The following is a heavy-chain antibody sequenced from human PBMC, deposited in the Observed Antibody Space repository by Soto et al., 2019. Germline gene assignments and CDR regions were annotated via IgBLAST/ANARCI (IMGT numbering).Heavy chain of an antibody. CDR2: ISGSGIST. CDR1: GFTFSSYA. V-gene: IGHV3-23*01. D-gene: IGHD6-19*01. Sequence: EVPLLESGGGLVQPEGSLRLSCAASGFTFSSYAMSWVRQAPGKGLEWVSAISGSGISTYYADSVKGRFTISRDNSKNTLYLQMNSLRAEDTAVYYCAKEGEHSSGWANFDYWGQGTLVTVSS. CDR3: AKEGEHSSGWANFDY. J-gene: IGHJ4*02.